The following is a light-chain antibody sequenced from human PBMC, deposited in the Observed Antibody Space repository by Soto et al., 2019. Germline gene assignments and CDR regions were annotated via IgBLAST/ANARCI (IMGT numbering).Light chain of an antibody. V-gene: IGLV2-14*01. Sequence: QSALTQPASVSGSPGQSITISCTGTSSDVGNNNFVSWYQQYPGKAPRLMIYEVSNRPSGVSERFAGSKSGNTASLTITGLQAEDEADYYCQSYDRSLSASLFGGGTKVTVL. CDR2: EVS. CDR3: QSYDRSLSASL. CDR1: SSDVGNNNF. J-gene: IGLJ3*02.